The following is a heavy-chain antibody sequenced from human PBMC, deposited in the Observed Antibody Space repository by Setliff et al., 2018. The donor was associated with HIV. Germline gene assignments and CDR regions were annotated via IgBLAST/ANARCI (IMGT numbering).Heavy chain of an antibody. D-gene: IGHD4-17*01. CDR1: GFSFSKYS. V-gene: IGHV3-7*01. Sequence: LRLSCAAFGFSFSKYSMSWVRQAPGKGLEWVANIKEDGSATYYVESVRGRFTISRDNPNNLLYLQMDSLRPEDTAVYYCAKDFQWSTVNTPLNYQYGMDVWGQGTTVTVSS. CDR3: AKDFQWSTVNTPLNYQYGMDV. CDR2: IKEDGSAT. J-gene: IGHJ6*02.